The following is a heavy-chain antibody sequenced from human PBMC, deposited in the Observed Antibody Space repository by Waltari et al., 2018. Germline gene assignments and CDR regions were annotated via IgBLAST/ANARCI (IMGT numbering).Heavy chain of an antibody. CDR3: ARNPESYIAAATFDP. Sequence: QVQLQESGPGLVKPSETLSLTCTVSGGSISRYYWSWIRQPPGKGLEWIGYIYYSGSTNYNPSLKSRVTISVDTSKNQFSLKLSSVTAADTAVYYCARNPESYIAAATFDPWGQGTLVTVSS. D-gene: IGHD6-13*01. J-gene: IGHJ5*02. V-gene: IGHV4-59*01. CDR2: IYYSGST. CDR1: GGSISRYY.